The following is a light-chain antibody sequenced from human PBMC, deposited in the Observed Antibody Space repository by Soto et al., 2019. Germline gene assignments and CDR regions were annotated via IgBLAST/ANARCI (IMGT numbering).Light chain of an antibody. Sequence: EIVLTQSPGTLSLSPGERATLSCRASQTVRTNYLAWFQHKPGQAPKLLIYVASSRSTGIPDRLSGSGSGTDFTVTNTILEHGDFAVYFCEQYCDLPLPFGGGTKVE. J-gene: IGKJ4*01. CDR1: QTVRTNY. CDR3: EQYCDLPLP. V-gene: IGKV3-20*01. CDR2: VAS.